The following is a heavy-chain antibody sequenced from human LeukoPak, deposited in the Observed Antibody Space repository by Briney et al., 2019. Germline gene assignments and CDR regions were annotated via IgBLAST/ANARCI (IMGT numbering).Heavy chain of an antibody. V-gene: IGHV4-30-2*01. CDR3: ARGTPDFDS. Sequence: SQTLSLTCAVSGGSISSGGFSWNWIRQPPGKGLEWIGFIYQSGRATYNPSLKSRVNISVDRSKNQFSVKMNSVTAADTAVYFCARGTPDFDSWGQGTLDTVSS. CDR1: GGSISSGGFS. J-gene: IGHJ4*02. CDR2: IYQSGRA.